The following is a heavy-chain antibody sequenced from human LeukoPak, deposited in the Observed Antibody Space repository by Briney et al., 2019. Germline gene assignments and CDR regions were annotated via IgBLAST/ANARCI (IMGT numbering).Heavy chain of an antibody. J-gene: IGHJ4*02. CDR1: GFTFSSYA. V-gene: IGHV3-23*01. CDR3: ARDDNWNDKPFDL. D-gene: IGHD1-20*01. Sequence: PGGSLRLSCAASGFTFSSYAMSWVRQAPGKGLEWVSAISGSGGSTYYADSVKGRFTISRDNAKSSLYLQMNNLRAEDTAVYYCARDDNWNDKPFDLWGQGTLVTVSS. CDR2: ISGSGGST.